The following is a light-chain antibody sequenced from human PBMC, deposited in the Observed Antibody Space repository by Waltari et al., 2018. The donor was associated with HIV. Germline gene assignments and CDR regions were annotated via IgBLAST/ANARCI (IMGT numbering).Light chain of an antibody. V-gene: IGKV1-12*01. CDR1: QEIASW. CDR3: QKADSFPLA. Sequence: DIQMTQSPSSVSGYVGDTVTMSCRSRQEIASWLAWYQQKPGQAPKLLIYSASTLQSGVPTRFSGSGSGKEFTLTIYNLQPEDFATYYCQKADSFPLAFGGGTKVEMK. CDR2: SAS. J-gene: IGKJ4*01.